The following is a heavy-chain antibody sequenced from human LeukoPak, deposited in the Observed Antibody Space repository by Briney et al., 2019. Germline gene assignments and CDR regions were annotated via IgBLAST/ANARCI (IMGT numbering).Heavy chain of an antibody. V-gene: IGHV3-30*04. J-gene: IGHJ4*02. CDR1: GFTFSSYA. Sequence: GGSLRLSCAASGFTFSSYAMHWVRQAPGKGLEWVAVISYDGSNKYYADSVKGRFTISRDNSKDTLYPQMNSLRAEDTAVYHCARDYFDYWGQGTLVTVSS. CDR3: ARDYFDY. CDR2: ISYDGSNK.